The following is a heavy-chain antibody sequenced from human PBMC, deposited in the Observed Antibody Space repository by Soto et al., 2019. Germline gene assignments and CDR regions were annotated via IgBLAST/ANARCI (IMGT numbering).Heavy chain of an antibody. CDR3: ARVEMATIKGNAFDI. D-gene: IGHD5-12*01. J-gene: IGHJ3*02. V-gene: IGHV1-46*01. Sequence: ASVKVYCKASGYTFTSYYMYWVRQAPGQGLEWMGIINPSGGSTSYAQKFQGRVTMTRDTSTSTVYMELSSLRSEDTAVYYCARVEMATIKGNAFDIWGQGTVVTVSS. CDR2: INPSGGST. CDR1: GYTFTSYY.